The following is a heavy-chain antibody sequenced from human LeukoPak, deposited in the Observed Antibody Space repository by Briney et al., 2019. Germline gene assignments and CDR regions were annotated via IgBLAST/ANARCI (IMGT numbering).Heavy chain of an antibody. CDR3: ARDEGYISPTHFDY. V-gene: IGHV3-30*02. J-gene: IGHJ4*02. CDR1: GFTFSSYG. D-gene: IGHD6-13*01. Sequence: PGGSLRLSCAASGFTFSSYGMHWVRQAPGKGLEWVAFIRYDGSNKYYTDSVKGRFTISRDNSKNTLYLQMNSLRAEDTAVYYCARDEGYISPTHFDYWGQGTLVTVSS. CDR2: IRYDGSNK.